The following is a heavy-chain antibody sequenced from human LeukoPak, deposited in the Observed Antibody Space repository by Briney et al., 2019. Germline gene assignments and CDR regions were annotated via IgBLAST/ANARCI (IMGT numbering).Heavy chain of an antibody. Sequence: GASVKVSCKTSGYTFTNNAVHWVRQAPGQRLEFVGWINVGNGDTQYSQKFQGRVTITRDASASTAYMELSSLRSEDTAVYYCARAGSSGVEPHLWGQGTLVTVSS. CDR3: ARAGSSGVEPHL. CDR1: GYTFTNNA. J-gene: IGHJ4*02. D-gene: IGHD6-19*01. V-gene: IGHV1-3*01. CDR2: INVGNGDT.